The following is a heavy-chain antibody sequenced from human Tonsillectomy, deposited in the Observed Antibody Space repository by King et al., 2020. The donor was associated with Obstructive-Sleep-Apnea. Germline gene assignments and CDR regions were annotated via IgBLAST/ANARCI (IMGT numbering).Heavy chain of an antibody. CDR1: GGSFSDYY. CDR2: INHSGST. J-gene: IGHJ5*02. Sequence: VQLQQWGAGLLKPSETLSLTCAVFGGSFSDYYWSWIRQPPGKGLEWIGEINHSGSTNYNPSLKSRVTISVDTSKNQFSLKLTSVTPADTAMYYCARGSGAAAVNWFDPWGQGTLVTVSS. V-gene: IGHV4-34*01. CDR3: ARGSGAAAVNWFDP. D-gene: IGHD6-13*01.